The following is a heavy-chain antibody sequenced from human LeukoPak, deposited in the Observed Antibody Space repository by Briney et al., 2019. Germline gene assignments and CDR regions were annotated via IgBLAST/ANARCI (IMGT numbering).Heavy chain of an antibody. CDR3: TRILGSGYSSN. V-gene: IGHV3-49*04. CDR1: GSIFGDYA. D-gene: IGHD3-22*01. CDR2: ITRKAYGGTT. Sequence: GGSLRLSCVTSGSIFGDYAMSWVRQAPGKGLEWVGFITRKAYGGTTEYAASVKGRVTISRDDSESIAYLQVNSLKTEDTAVYFCTRILGSGYSSNWGQGTLVTVSS. J-gene: IGHJ4*02.